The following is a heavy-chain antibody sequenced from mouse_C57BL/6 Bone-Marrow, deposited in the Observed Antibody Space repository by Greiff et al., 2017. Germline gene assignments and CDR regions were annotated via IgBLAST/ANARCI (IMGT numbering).Heavy chain of an antibody. CDR1: GYTFTDYN. V-gene: IGHV1-18*01. CDR3: ARRYYGSSYYFDY. D-gene: IGHD1-1*01. CDR2: INPNNGGT. Sequence: LVEPGASVKIPCKASGYTFTDYNMDWVKQSHGKSLEWIGDINPNNGGTIYNQKFKGKATLTVDKSSSTAYMELRSLTSEDTAVYYCARRYYGSSYYFDYWGQGTTLTVSS. J-gene: IGHJ2*01.